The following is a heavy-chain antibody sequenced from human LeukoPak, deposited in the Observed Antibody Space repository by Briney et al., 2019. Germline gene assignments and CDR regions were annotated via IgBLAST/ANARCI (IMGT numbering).Heavy chain of an antibody. Sequence: GGSLRLSCAASGFTFSSYEMNWVRQAPGKGLEWVSYISSSGSTIYYADSVKGRFTISRDNAKNSLYLQMNSLRAEDTAVYYCVRGAYSSSWLNFDYWGQGTLVTVSS. CDR3: VRGAYSSSWLNFDY. CDR1: GFTFSSYE. D-gene: IGHD6-13*01. V-gene: IGHV3-48*03. CDR2: ISSSGSTI. J-gene: IGHJ4*02.